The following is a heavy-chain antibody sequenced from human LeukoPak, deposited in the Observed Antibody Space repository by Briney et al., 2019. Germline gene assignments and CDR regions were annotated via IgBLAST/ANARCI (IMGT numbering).Heavy chain of an antibody. D-gene: IGHD2-2*01. J-gene: IGHJ6*03. CDR3: ARVPIVVVPAANYYYYYYYMDV. CDR2: INPNSGGT. CDR1: GYTFTGYY. V-gene: IGHV1-2*02. Sequence: ASVKVSCKASGYTFTGYYMHWVRQAPGQGLEWMGWINPNSGGTNYAQKFQGRVTMTRDTSISTAYMELSSLRSEDTAVYYCARVPIVVVPAANYYYYYYYMDVWGKGTTVTVSS.